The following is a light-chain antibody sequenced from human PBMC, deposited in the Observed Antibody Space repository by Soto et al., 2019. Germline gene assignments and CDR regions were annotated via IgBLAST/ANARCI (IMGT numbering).Light chain of an antibody. CDR1: SSDVGDYNY. J-gene: IGLJ1*01. CDR2: EVS. CDR3: SSYTSTSTPFV. V-gene: IGLV2-14*01. Sequence: QSVLTQPASVSGSPGQSITISCTGTSSDVGDYNYVSWYQQYPGKAPKLMIYEVSNRPSGVSNRFSGSKSGSTASLTISGLQAEDEADYYCSSYTSTSTPFVFGTGTKVTVL.